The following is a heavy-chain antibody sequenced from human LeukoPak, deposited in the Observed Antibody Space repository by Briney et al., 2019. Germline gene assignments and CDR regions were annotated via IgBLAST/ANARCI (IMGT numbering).Heavy chain of an antibody. V-gene: IGHV6-1*01. CDR3: ARELEMATIYSYFDY. D-gene: IGHD5-24*01. Sequence: SQTLSLTCAISGDSVSSNSAAWNWIRHSPSRGLEWLGRTYYRSKWSNDYAVSVKSRITINPDTSKNQFSLQLNSVTPEDTAVYYCARELEMATIYSYFDYWGQGTLVTVSS. CDR2: TYYRSKWSN. CDR1: GDSVSSNSAA. J-gene: IGHJ4*02.